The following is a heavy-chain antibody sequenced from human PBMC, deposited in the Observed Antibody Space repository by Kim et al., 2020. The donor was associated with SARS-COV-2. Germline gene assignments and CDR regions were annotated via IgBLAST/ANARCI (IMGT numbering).Heavy chain of an antibody. CDR3: AREGTDYYGSGSPPFDY. V-gene: IGHV1-3*01. CDR2: INAGNGNT. CDR1: GYTFTSYA. Sequence: ASVKVSCKASGYTFTSYAMHWVRQAPGQRLEWMGWINAGNGNTKYSQKFQGRVTITRDTSASTAYMELSSLRSEDTAVYYCAREGTDYYGSGSPPFDYWGQGTLVTVSS. D-gene: IGHD3-10*01. J-gene: IGHJ4*02.